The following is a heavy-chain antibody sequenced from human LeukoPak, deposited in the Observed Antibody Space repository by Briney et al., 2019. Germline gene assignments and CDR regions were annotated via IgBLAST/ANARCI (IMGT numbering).Heavy chain of an antibody. Sequence: PGGSLRLSCAASGFTFSSYWMTWVRQAPGKGLEWVANIKKDGSERYYVDSVKGRFTIYRDNAKNSLYLQMHSLRADDTAVYYCARADSYRFDSWGQGTLVTVSS. CDR3: ARADSYRFDS. V-gene: IGHV3-7*01. D-gene: IGHD2-21*01. CDR1: GFTFSSYW. J-gene: IGHJ4*02. CDR2: IKKDGSER.